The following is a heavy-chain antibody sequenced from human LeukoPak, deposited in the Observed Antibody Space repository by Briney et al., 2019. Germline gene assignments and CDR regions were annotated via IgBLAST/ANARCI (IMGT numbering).Heavy chain of an antibody. CDR1: GYTLTELS. Sequence: ASVKVSCKVSGYTLTELSMHWVRQAPGKGLEWMGGFDPEDGETIYAQKFQGRVTMTEDTSTDTAYMELSSLRSEDTAVYYCATDLNSGIAAAFDPWGQGTLVTVSS. V-gene: IGHV1-24*01. CDR2: FDPEDGET. CDR3: ATDLNSGIAAAFDP. J-gene: IGHJ5*02. D-gene: IGHD6-13*01.